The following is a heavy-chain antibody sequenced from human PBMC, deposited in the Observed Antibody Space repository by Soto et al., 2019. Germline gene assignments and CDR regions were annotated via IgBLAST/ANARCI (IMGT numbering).Heavy chain of an antibody. D-gene: IGHD3-9*01. V-gene: IGHV3-21*01. J-gene: IGHJ3*02. CDR2: ISSSSSYI. CDR3: ARALDWLLSTPPTADAFDI. Sequence: GGSLRLSCAASGFTFSSYSMNWVRQAPGKGLDCVSFISSSSSYIYYADSVKGRFTISRDNAKNSLYLQMNSLRAEDTAVYYCARALDWLLSTPPTADAFDIWGQGTMVTVSS. CDR1: GFTFSSYS.